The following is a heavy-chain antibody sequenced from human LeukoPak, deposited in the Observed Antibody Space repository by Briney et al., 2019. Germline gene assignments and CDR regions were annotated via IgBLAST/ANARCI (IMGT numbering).Heavy chain of an antibody. J-gene: IGHJ4*02. D-gene: IGHD2-2*01. V-gene: IGHV3-30*18. CDR2: ISYDGSNK. CDR3: AKDAVGGGARYFDY. CDR1: GFTFSSYG. Sequence: GGSLRLSCAASGFTFSSYGMHWVRQAPGKGLEWVAVISYDGSNKYYADSVKGRFTISRDNSKNTLYLQMNSLRAEDTAVYYCAKDAVGGGARYFDYWGQGTLVTVSS.